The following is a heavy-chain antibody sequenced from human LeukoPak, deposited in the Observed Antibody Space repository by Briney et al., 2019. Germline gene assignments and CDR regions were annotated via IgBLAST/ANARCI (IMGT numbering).Heavy chain of an antibody. D-gene: IGHD6-19*01. CDR3: GRGTRLKKRDSSRYWSDP. V-gene: IGHV4-34*01. CDR2: INHSGST. J-gene: IGHJ5*02. CDR1: GGSFGGYY. Sequence: SETLSLTCAVYGGSFGGYYRSWIRQPPGKGLEWVGEINHSGSTTYNPSLKNRVTISVSTSTNQSSLKLISGTAADTTVYYYGRGTRLKKRDSSRYWSDPWGQGTLVTVSS.